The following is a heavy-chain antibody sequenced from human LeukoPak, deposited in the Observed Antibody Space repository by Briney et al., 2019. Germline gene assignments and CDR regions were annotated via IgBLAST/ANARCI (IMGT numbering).Heavy chain of an antibody. Sequence: GGSLRLSCAASGFTFSSYGMHWVRQAPGKGLEWVAVISYDGSNKYYADSVKGRFTISRDNSKNTLYLQMNSLRAEDTAVYYCAKGTYYYDSSGGYFDYWGQGTLVTVSS. D-gene: IGHD3-22*01. CDR1: GFTFSSYG. CDR3: AKGTYYYDSSGGYFDY. J-gene: IGHJ4*02. CDR2: ISYDGSNK. V-gene: IGHV3-30*18.